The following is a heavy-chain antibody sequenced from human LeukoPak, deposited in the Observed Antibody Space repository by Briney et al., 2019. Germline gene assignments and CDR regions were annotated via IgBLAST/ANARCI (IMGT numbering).Heavy chain of an antibody. CDR1: GFPFISYS. D-gene: IGHD2-2*02. V-gene: IGHV3-21*01. CDR2: ISSSSSYI. Sequence: KPGGPLRLSCAASGFPFISYSMTGARQPQGKGLEGVSSISSSSSYIYYADSVKGRFTISRDNAKNSLYLQMNSLRAEDTAVYYCARPYCRSTSCYNYWGQGTLVTVSS. CDR3: ARPYCRSTSCYNY. J-gene: IGHJ4*02.